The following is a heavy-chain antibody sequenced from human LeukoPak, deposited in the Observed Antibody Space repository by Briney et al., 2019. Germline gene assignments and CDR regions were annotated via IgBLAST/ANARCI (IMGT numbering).Heavy chain of an antibody. CDR2: IYHSGST. V-gene: IGHV4-4*02. J-gene: IGHJ6*04. Sequence: SGTLSLTSAVSGGSISSSNWWSWVRQPPGKGLEWIGEIYHSGSTNYNPSLKSRVTISVDKSKNRFSLRLSSVTAADTAVYYCARDGGNFGGYYGMDVWGKGTTVTVSS. D-gene: IGHD3-16*01. CDR1: GGSISSSNW. CDR3: ARDGGNFGGYYGMDV.